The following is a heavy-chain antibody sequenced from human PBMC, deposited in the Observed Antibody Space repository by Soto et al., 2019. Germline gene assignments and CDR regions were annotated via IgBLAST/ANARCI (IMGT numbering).Heavy chain of an antibody. CDR2: INHSGST. CDR1: GGSFSGYY. V-gene: IGHV4-34*01. J-gene: IGHJ6*02. Sequence: SETLSLTCAVYGGSFSGYYWSWIRQPPGKGLEWIGEINHSGSTNYNPSLKSRVTISVDTSKNQFSLKLSSVTAADTAVYYCARTELGYYYDSSGYPAEYYGMDVWGQGTTVTVSS. CDR3: ARTELGYYYDSSGYPAEYYGMDV. D-gene: IGHD3-22*01.